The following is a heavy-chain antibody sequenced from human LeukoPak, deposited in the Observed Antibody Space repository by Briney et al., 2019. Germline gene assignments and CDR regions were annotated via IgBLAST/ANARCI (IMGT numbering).Heavy chain of an antibody. CDR2: INPNSGGT. D-gene: IGHD6-13*01. V-gene: IGHV1-2*02. CDR1: GYTFTGYY. J-gene: IGHJ4*02. CDR3: ARGGGLAAAGTRFDY. Sequence: GASVKVSCKASGYTFTGYYLHWVRQAPGQGLEWMGWINPNSGGTHCAQKFQGRVTMARDTSISTAYMELSRLTSDDTAVYYCARGGGLAAAGTRFDYWGQGTLVTVSS.